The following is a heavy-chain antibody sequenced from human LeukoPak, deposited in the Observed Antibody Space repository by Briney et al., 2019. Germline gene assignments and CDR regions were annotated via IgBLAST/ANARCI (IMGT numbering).Heavy chain of an antibody. CDR1: GYTFTVYY. CDR3: ARGPFDYYDRTQTYMDV. CDR2: INPNSGGT. J-gene: IGHJ6*03. V-gene: IGHV1-2*02. D-gene: IGHD3-22*01. Sequence: ASVKVSCKASGYTFTVYYMHWVRQAPGQGLEWMGCINPNSGGTNYAQNFQGTVNITSDTSISTAYMELSMLRSDDTAVYYCARGPFDYYDRTQTYMDVWGKGTTVTVSS.